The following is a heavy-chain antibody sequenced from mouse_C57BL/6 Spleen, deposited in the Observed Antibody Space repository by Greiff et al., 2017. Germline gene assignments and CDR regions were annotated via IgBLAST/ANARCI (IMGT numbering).Heavy chain of an antibody. V-gene: IGHV1-52*01. Sequence: VQLQQPGAELVRPGSSVKLSCKASGYTFTSYWMHWVKQRPIQGLEWIGNIDPSDSETHYNQKFKDKATLTVDKSSSTAYMQLSSLTSEDSAVYYCARGGDDYVFAYWGQGTLVTVSA. CDR1: GYTFTSYW. CDR2: IDPSDSET. D-gene: IGHD2-4*01. CDR3: ARGGDDYVFAY. J-gene: IGHJ3*01.